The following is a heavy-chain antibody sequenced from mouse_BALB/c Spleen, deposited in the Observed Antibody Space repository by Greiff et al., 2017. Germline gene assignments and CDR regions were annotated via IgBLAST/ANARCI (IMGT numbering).Heavy chain of an antibody. CDR3: AAYDYVSFAY. CDR1: GYSITSDYA. CDR2: ISYSGST. V-gene: IGHV3-2*02. Sequence: EVKLEESGPGLVKPSQSLSLTCTVTGYSITSDYAWNWIRQFPGNKLEWMGYISYSGSTSYNPSLKSRISITRDTSKNQFFLQLNSVTTEDTATYYCAAYDYVSFAYWGQGTLVTVSA. D-gene: IGHD2-4*01. J-gene: IGHJ3*01.